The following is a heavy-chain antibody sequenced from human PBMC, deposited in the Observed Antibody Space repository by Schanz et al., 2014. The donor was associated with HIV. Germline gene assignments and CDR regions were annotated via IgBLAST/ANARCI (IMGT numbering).Heavy chain of an antibody. CDR2: IDSDGESK. J-gene: IGHJ4*02. D-gene: IGHD2-8*01. CDR3: ARDRPVNSYCSNGVCYPL. V-gene: IGHV3-11*01. CDR1: GFIFNGYY. Sequence: QVQLVESGGGLVEPGGSLRLSCEASGFIFNGYYLTWIRQAPGKGLEWVSSIDSDGESKFYTDSVEGRFTVSRDNAKNSMFLQMNSLRGEDTAVYYCARDRPVNSYCSNGVCYPLWGQGTLVTVSS.